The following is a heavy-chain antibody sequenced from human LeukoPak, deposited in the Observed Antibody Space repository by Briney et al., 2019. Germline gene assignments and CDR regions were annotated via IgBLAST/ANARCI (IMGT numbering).Heavy chain of an antibody. J-gene: IGHJ5*02. V-gene: IGHV4-39*01. CDR1: GGSISSSSYY. CDR2: IYYSGST. D-gene: IGHD6-19*01. Sequence: KASETLSLTCTVSGGSISSSSYYWGWIRQPPGKGLEWIGSIYYSGSTYYNPSLKSRVTISVDTSKNQFSLKLSSVTAADTAVYYCARGSGYSSGWWVRDRGQDNWFDPWGQGTLVTVSS. CDR3: ARGSGYSSGWWVRDRGQDNWFDP.